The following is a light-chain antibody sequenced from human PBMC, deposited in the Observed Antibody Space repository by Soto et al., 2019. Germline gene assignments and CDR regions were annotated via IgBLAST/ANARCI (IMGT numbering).Light chain of an antibody. CDR1: QSVSSY. Sequence: EIGVTQSPATQSLSPVERATLSCRAGQSVSSYLAWYQQKPGQAPRRLIYDAANRATGIPARFSGSGSGTDFSLTISSLVPEDFAVYYCHQDNNCPPWTFGQGTKLDIK. CDR3: HQDNNCPPWT. V-gene: IGKV3-11*01. CDR2: DAA. J-gene: IGKJ1*01.